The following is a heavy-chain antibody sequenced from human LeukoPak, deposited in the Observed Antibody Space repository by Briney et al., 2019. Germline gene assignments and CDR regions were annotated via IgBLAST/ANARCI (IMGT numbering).Heavy chain of an antibody. Sequence: ASVKVSCKASGYTFTSYGISWVRQAPGQGLEWMGWISAYNGNTNYAQKLQGRVTMTTDTSTSTAYMELRSLRSDDTAVYYCARSKVVAATYVNRKYNWFDPWGQGTLVTVSS. CDR3: ARSKVVAATYVNRKYNWFDP. V-gene: IGHV1-18*01. D-gene: IGHD2-15*01. CDR2: ISAYNGNT. J-gene: IGHJ5*02. CDR1: GYTFTSYG.